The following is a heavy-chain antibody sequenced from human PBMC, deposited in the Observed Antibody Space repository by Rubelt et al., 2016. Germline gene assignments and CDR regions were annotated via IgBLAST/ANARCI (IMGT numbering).Heavy chain of an antibody. V-gene: IGHV4-38-2*02. CDR3: ARDVKVDTAMVSPPLDY. Sequence: QVQLQESGPGLVKPSETLSLTCTVSGYSISSGYYWGWIRQPPGKGLEWIGSIYHSGSTYYNPSLKSRVTISVDTSKNQFSRKLGSGTAADTAVYYCARDVKVDTAMVSPPLDYWGQGTLVTVSS. CDR1: GYSISSGYY. J-gene: IGHJ4*02. CDR2: IYHSGST. D-gene: IGHD5-18*01.